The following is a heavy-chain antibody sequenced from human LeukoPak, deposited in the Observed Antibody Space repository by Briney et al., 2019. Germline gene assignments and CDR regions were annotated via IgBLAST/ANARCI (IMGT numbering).Heavy chain of an antibody. CDR3: ATNIDYGDCRAFDI. CDR1: GYTLTELS. D-gene: IGHD4-17*01. J-gene: IGHJ3*02. Sequence: ASVKVSCKVSGYTLTELSMHWVRQAPGKGLEWMGGFDPEDGETIYAQKFQGRVTMTEDTSTDTACMELSSLRSEDTAVYYCATNIDYGDCRAFDIWGQGTMVTVSS. CDR2: FDPEDGET. V-gene: IGHV1-24*01.